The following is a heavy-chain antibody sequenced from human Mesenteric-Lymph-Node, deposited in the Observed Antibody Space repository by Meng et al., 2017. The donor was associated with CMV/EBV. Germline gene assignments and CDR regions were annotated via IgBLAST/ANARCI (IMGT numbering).Heavy chain of an antibody. Sequence: QLPLQESGPGLVKPSETLSLSCIVSGDSISNSTYYWTWIRQPPGKGLEWIGSAHHSGTTYYNPSLKGRLTISVDTSANLFSLRLTTVTAADTATYYCARRGNYDSDYSEYWGQGTLVTVSS. V-gene: IGHV4-39*01. J-gene: IGHJ4*02. CDR1: GDSISNSTYY. D-gene: IGHD3-22*01. CDR3: ARRGNYDSDYSEY. CDR2: AHHSGTT.